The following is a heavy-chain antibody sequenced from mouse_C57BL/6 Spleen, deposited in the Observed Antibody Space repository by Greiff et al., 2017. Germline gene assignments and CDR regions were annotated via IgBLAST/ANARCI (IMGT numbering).Heavy chain of an antibody. CDR2: IDPSDSYT. CDR3: ARKVYYYGSSYEYAMDY. J-gene: IGHJ4*01. CDR1: GYTFTSYW. V-gene: IGHV1-50*01. D-gene: IGHD1-1*01. Sequence: VQLQQPGAELVKPGASVKLSCKASGYTFTSYWMQWVKQRPGQGLEWIGEIDPSDSYTNYNQKFKGKATLTVDTYSSTAYMQLSSLTSEDSAVYYWARKVYYYGSSYEYAMDYWGQGTSVTVSS.